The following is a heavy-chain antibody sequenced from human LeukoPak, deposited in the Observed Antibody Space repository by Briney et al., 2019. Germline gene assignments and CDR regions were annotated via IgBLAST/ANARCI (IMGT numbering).Heavy chain of an antibody. CDR3: ARDTLRDSGYWFDY. V-gene: IGHV3-30*03. Sequence: GGSLRLSCAASGFTFSTYGMHWVRQAPGKGLEWVAVISYDGSNKYYADSVKGRFTISRDNSKNTLYLQMNSLRAEDTAVYYCARDTLRDSGYWFDYWGQGTLVTVSS. J-gene: IGHJ4*02. CDR1: GFTFSTYG. D-gene: IGHD5-12*01. CDR2: ISYDGSNK.